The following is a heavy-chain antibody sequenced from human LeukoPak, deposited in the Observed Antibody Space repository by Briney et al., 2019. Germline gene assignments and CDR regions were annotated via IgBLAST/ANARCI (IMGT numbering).Heavy chain of an antibody. D-gene: IGHD3-3*01. Sequence: PGGSLRLSCAASGFTFSDYYMSWIRQAPGKGLEWVSYISSSGSTIYYADSVKGRFTISRDNTKNSLYLQMNSLRAGDTAVYYCARAMSITIFGVVTEDYWGQGTLVTVSS. J-gene: IGHJ4*02. CDR2: ISSSGSTI. V-gene: IGHV3-11*04. CDR3: ARAMSITIFGVVTEDY. CDR1: GFTFSDYY.